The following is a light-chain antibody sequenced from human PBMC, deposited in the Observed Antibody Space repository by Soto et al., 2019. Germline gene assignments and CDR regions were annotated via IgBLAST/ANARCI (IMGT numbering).Light chain of an antibody. V-gene: IGKV1-9*01. CDR3: QQLRTYPYT. Sequence: DIHLTQSPSFLSASVGDRVTVTCRASQDISTYLAWFQQKPGKAPQLLGYPASTLQGGVPSRFSGRGSGTEFSLTISSLQPEDFATYYCQQLRTYPYTFGQGTKLDIQ. CDR1: QDISTY. J-gene: IGKJ2*01. CDR2: PAS.